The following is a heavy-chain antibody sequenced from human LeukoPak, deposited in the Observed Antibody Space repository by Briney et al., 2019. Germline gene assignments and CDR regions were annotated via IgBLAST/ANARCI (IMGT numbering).Heavy chain of an antibody. V-gene: IGHV5-51*01. Sequence: GESLKIPCKGSGYTFKNYWVAWVRQMPGKGLEWMGSIYPGDSDTRYSPAFQGQVTISADKSISTAYLQWSSLKASDTAMYYCARKEDSNYDPLDYWGQGTLVTVSS. CDR3: ARKEDSNYDPLDY. D-gene: IGHD4-11*01. CDR1: GYTFKNYW. J-gene: IGHJ4*02. CDR2: IYPGDSDT.